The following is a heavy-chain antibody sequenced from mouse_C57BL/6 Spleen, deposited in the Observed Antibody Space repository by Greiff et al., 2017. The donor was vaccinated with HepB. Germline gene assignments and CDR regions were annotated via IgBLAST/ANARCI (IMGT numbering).Heavy chain of an antibody. Sequence: QVQLQQPGAELVKPGASVKLSCKASGYTFTSYWMHWVKQRPGQGLEWIGMIHPNSGSTNYNEKFKSKATLTVDKSSSTAYMQLRSLTSEDSAVYYCARDDVYYAMDDWGQGTSVTVSS. J-gene: IGHJ4*01. CDR2: IHPNSGST. CDR1: GYTFTSYW. D-gene: IGHD2-12*01. V-gene: IGHV1-64*01. CDR3: ARDDVYYAMDD.